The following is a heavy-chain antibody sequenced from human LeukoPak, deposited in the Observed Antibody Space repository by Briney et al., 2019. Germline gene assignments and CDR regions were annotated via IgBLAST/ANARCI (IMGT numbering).Heavy chain of an antibody. CDR2: IYHSGST. V-gene: IGHV4-38-2*02. Sequence: SETLSLTCAVSGYSISSGYYWGWIRQPPGKGLEWIGSIYHSGSTYYNPSLKSRVTISVGTSKNQFSLKLSSVTATDAAIYYCERERSSSSAYWGQGTLVTVSS. CDR3: ERERSSSSAY. CDR1: GYSISSGYY. J-gene: IGHJ4*02. D-gene: IGHD6-6*01.